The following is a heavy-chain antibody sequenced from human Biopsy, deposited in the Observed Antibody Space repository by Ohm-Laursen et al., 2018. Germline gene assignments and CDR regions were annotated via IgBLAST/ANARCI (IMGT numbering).Heavy chain of an antibody. CDR2: VYYTGST. J-gene: IGHJ2*01. CDR3: ARDRGYYSDRTVPGYFDL. Sequence: SDTLSLTCIVSGDSISSYYWSWIRQPPGKGLEWIGYVYYTGSTDYNPSLQSRVTISVDTSKNHFSLRLRSVTPAGTAIYYCARDRGYYSDRTVPGYFDLWGRGTLVTVSS. V-gene: IGHV4-59*01. D-gene: IGHD3-22*01. CDR1: GDSISSYY.